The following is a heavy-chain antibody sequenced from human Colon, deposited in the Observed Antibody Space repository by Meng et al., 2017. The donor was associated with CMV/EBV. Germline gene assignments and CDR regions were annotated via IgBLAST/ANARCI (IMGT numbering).Heavy chain of an antibody. J-gene: IGHJ4*02. D-gene: IGHD2-2*01. Sequence: EESLKISCKGSGYSFTSYWIGWVRQMPGKGLEWMGIIYPGDSDTRYSPSFQGQVTISADKSISTAYLQWSSLKASDTAMYYCARQYCSSTSCYEGNFDYWGQGTLVTVSS. CDR3: ARQYCSSTSCYEGNFDY. V-gene: IGHV5-51*01. CDR1: GYSFTSYW. CDR2: IYPGDSDT.